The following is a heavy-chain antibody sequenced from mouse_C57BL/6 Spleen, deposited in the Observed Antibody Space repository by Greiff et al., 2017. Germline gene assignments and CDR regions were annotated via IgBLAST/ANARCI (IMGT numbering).Heavy chain of an antibody. CDR2: IDPSDSYT. Sequence: QVQLQQPGAELVMPGASVKLSCKASGYTFTSYWMHWVKQRPGQGLEWIGEIDPSDSYTNYNQQFKGKSTLTVDKSSSTAYMQLSSLTSEDSAVYYCARGTTVVEGYYFDYWGQGTTLTVSS. D-gene: IGHD1-1*01. V-gene: IGHV1-69*01. CDR1: GYTFTSYW. J-gene: IGHJ2*01. CDR3: ARGTTVVEGYYFDY.